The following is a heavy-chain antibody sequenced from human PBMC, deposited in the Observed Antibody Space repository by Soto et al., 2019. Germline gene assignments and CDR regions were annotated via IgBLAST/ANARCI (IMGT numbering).Heavy chain of an antibody. Sequence: SDTLAPTWAVYGDSFSGYYWSWIRQPPGTGLEWIGEINHSGSTNYNPSLKSRVTMSVDTSKNQFSLKLSSVTAADTAVYYCERMVFTMLVVVITPALFYYYGTDVPGPAPAGTLCS. CDR1: GDSFSGYY. CDR2: INHSGST. J-gene: IGHJ6*02. CDR3: ERMVFTMLVVVITPALFYYYGTDV. V-gene: IGHV4-34*01. D-gene: IGHD3-22*01.